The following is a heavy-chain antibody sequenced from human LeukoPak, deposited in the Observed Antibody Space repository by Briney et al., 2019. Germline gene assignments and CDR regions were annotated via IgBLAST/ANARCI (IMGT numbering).Heavy chain of an antibody. Sequence: PGGSLRLSCAASGFTFDDYAMHWVRQAPGKGLEWVANINQDGSKKYYVDSVKGRFTISRDNVKNSVYLQMNSLRAEDTAVYSCARAVAAADSYWGRGTLVTVSS. D-gene: IGHD6-13*01. J-gene: IGHJ4*02. V-gene: IGHV3-7*04. CDR2: INQDGSKK. CDR1: GFTFDDYA. CDR3: ARAVAAADSY.